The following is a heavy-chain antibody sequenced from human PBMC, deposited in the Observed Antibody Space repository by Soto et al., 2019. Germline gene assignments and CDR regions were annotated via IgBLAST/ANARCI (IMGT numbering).Heavy chain of an antibody. CDR3: VSRLGYGYAMDV. J-gene: IGHJ6*02. CDR1: DDSISSGCYY. V-gene: IGHV4-39*01. D-gene: IGHD5-12*01. Sequence: SQTLSLTCTVSDDSISSGCYYWGRIRQPPGKGLEWIGSIYYNGNTYYNPSLKSRVTISRDTSRNQFSLRLSSVTAADTAFYYCVSRLGYGYAMDVWGQGTTVTVSS. CDR2: IYYNGNT.